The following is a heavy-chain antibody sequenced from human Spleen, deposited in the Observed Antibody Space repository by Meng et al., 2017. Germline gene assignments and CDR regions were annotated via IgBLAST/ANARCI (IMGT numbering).Heavy chain of an antibody. CDR3: AHRLITMVRTTGWFDP. CDR2: IYWNDDK. D-gene: IGHD3-10*01. V-gene: IGHV2-5*01. Sequence: SGPTLVKPTQTLTLTCTFSGFSLSTSGVGVGWIRQPPGKALEWLALIYWNDDKRYSPSLKSRLTITKDTSKNQVVLTMTNMDPVDTATYYCAHRLITMVRTTGWFDPWGQGTLVTVSS. CDR1: GFSLSTSGVG. J-gene: IGHJ5*02.